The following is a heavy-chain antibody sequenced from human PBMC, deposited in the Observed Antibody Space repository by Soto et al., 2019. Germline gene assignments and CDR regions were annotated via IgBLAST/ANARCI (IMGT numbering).Heavy chain of an antibody. CDR2: IYYSGST. Sequence: SETLSLTCTVSGGSISSYYWSWIRQPPGKGLEWIGYIYYSGSTNYNPSLKSRVTISVDTSKNQFSLKLSSVTAADTAVYYCARELWGYYLDYWGQGTLVTVSS. V-gene: IGHV4-59*01. CDR1: GGSISSYY. CDR3: ARELWGYYLDY. D-gene: IGHD3-16*01. J-gene: IGHJ4*02.